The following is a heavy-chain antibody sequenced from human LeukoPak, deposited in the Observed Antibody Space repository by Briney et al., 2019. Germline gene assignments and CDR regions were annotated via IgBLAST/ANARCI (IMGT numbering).Heavy chain of an antibody. CDR1: GGTFSSYA. V-gene: IGHV1-69*13. CDR3: ASVGTRNRSPLDY. CDR2: IIPIFGTA. D-gene: IGHD3-16*02. Sequence: SVKVSCKASGGTFSSYAISWVRQAPGQGLEWMGGIIPIFGTANYAQKFQGRVTITADESTSTAYMELSSLRSEDTAVYYCASVGTRNRSPLDYWGQGTLVTVSS. J-gene: IGHJ4*02.